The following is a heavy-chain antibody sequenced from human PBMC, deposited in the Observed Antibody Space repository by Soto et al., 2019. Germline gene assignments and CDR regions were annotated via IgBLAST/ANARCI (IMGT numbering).Heavy chain of an antibody. D-gene: IGHD2-21*02. CDR1: GFIFSMYS. CDR2: IPQDGVDG. Sequence: DVKLVESGGGMVQPGDSLRLSCEVSGFIFSMYSMSWVRQTPGKGLEWVDKIPQDGVDGHYADAVKGRFTISRDNGKNSRYLQMNNLRAEDTAVYYCARDHLILPAHDFFYGSDVWGRGATVTVSS. J-gene: IGHJ6*02. V-gene: IGHV3-7*03. CDR3: ARDHLILPAHDFFYGSDV.